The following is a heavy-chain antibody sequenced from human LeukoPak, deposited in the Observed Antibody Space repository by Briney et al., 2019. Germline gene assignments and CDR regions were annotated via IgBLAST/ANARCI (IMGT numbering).Heavy chain of an antibody. J-gene: IGHJ3*02. V-gene: IGHV1-69*05. D-gene: IGHD2-2*01. CDR1: GGTFRSYA. CDR2: IIPIFGTA. Sequence: GASVKVSCKASGGTFRSYAISWVRQAPGQGLQWMGGIIPIFGTANYAQNFQGRVTITTDESTSTSYMELSSLRFEDTAVYYCANQTPRYCSSTRCFDVFDIWGQGTMVTVSS. CDR3: ANQTPRYCSSTRCFDVFDI.